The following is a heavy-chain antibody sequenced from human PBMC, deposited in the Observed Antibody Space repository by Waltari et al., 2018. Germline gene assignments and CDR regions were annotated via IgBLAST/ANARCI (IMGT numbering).Heavy chain of an antibody. CDR1: GFTFSSYA. CDR3: ASQTGGIVATIDY. V-gene: IGHV3-30-3*01. CDR2: ISYDGSNK. Sequence: QVQLVESGGGVVQPGRSLRLSCAASGFTFSSYAMHWVRQAPGKGLEWVAVISYDGSNKDYADSVKGRFTISRDNSKNTLYLQMNSLRAEDTAVYYCASQTGGIVATIDYWGQGTLVTVSS. D-gene: IGHD5-12*01. J-gene: IGHJ4*02.